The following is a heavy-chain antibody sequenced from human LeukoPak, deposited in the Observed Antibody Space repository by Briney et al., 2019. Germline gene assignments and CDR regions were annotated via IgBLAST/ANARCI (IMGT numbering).Heavy chain of an antibody. V-gene: IGHV4-38-2*02. CDR3: VRDSEVVPAANYYFDY. D-gene: IGHD2-2*01. Sequence: PSETLSLTCTVSGYSISSGYCWGWIRQPPGEGLEWIGSIYRSGSTYYNPSLKSRVTISVDTSKNQFSLKLSSVTAADTAVYYCVRDSEVVPAANYYFDYWGQGTLVTVSP. CDR1: GYSISSGYC. CDR2: IYRSGST. J-gene: IGHJ4*02.